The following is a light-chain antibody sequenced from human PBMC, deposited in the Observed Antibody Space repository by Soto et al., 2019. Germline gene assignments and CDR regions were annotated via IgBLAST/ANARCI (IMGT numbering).Light chain of an antibody. CDR2: AAS. J-gene: IGKJ1*01. CDR3: LQYNTSPCT. V-gene: IGKV1-17*01. CDR1: QGIRND. Sequence: DIQMTQSPSSLSASVGDRVTITCRASQGIRNDLDWYQQQPAKAPERLIYAASSLQSGVPSRFSGSGSATEFTPTISSLQAEDSVTYYHLQYNTSPCTFGQGTKVEIK.